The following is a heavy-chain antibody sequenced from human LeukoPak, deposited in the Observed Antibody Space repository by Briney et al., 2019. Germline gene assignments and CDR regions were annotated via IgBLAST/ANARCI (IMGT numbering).Heavy chain of an antibody. CDR3: AKDRGISKKYYYYYYGMDV. V-gene: IGHV3-30-3*01. J-gene: IGHJ6*02. CDR2: ISYDGSDK. Sequence: GGSLRLSCAASGFTFSRYAMHWVRQAPGKGLEWVAVISYDGSDKYYADSVKGRFTISRDNSKNTLYLQMNSLRAEDTAVYYCAKDRGISKKYYYYYYGMDVWGQGTTVTVSS. D-gene: IGHD2-21*01. CDR1: GFTFSRYA.